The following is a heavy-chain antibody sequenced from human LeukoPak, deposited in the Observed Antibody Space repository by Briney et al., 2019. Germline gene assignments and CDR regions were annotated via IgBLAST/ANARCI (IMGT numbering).Heavy chain of an antibody. CDR3: SRENGAFSPFGY. Sequence: PSETLSLTCAVYGGSFSAYYWSWIRQPPGKGLEWIGEINHSGSTNYNPSLKSRVTVSLDKSKNLLFLKMTSVTAADTAVYYCSRENGAFSPFGYWGQGTLVTVSS. CDR2: INHSGST. J-gene: IGHJ4*02. D-gene: IGHD2-8*01. CDR1: GGSFSAYY. V-gene: IGHV4-34*01.